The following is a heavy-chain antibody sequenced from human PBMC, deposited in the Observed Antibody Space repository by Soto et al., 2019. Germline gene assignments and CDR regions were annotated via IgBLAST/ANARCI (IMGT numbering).Heavy chain of an antibody. CDR1: GSTFGSYS. V-gene: IGHV3-48*02. J-gene: IGHJ4*02. CDR2: ISSSSSTI. D-gene: IGHD5-12*01. Sequence: EVQLVASGGGLVQPGGSLRLSCAASGSTFGSYSMNWVRQAPGKGLEWVSYISSSSSTIYYVDPVKGRFTSSRDNAKNSLYLQMISLRDEDTAVYYCARYSGYVEWGQGTLVTVSS. CDR3: ARYSGYVE.